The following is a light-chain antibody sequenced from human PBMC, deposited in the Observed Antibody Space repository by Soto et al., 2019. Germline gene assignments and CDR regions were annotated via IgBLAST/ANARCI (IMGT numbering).Light chain of an antibody. CDR3: QQYNNWPPPT. Sequence: EIVMTQSPATLSVSPGERATLSCRASQSVSSNLAWYQQKPGQAPRLLIYGASTRATGIPARFSGSGSGTEFTLTISSLQSEDFAVYYCQQYNNWPPPTFGQGNKLEIK. CDR1: QSVSSN. V-gene: IGKV3-15*01. CDR2: GAS. J-gene: IGKJ2*01.